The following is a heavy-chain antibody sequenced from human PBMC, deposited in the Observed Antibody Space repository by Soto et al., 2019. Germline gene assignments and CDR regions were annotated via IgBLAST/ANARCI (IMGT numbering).Heavy chain of an antibody. D-gene: IGHD6-13*01. J-gene: IGHJ4*02. V-gene: IGHV4-34*01. Sequence: QVQLQQWGAGLLKPSETLSLTCAVYGGSFSGYYWSWIRQPPGKGLEWIGEINHSGSTNYNPSLKSLVTISVDTSKNQFSLKLSSVTAADTAVYYCASLERYSSSWYPFDYWGQGTMVTVSS. CDR3: ASLERYSSSWYPFDY. CDR2: INHSGST. CDR1: GGSFSGYY.